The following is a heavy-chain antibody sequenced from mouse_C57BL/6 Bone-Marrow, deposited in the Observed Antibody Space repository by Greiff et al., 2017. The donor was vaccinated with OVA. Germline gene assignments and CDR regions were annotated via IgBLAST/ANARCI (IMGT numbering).Heavy chain of an antibody. CDR1: GYTFTSYG. CDR2: IYPRGGNT. Sequence: QVQLQQSGAELARPGASVKLSCKASGYTFTSYGISWVKQRTGQGLEWIGEIYPRGGNTYYNEKFKGKATLTADKSSSTAYMELRSLTSEDSAVYFCARGGTTGDYWGQGTTLTVSS. V-gene: IGHV1-81*01. J-gene: IGHJ2*01. CDR3: ARGGTTGDY. D-gene: IGHD2-12*01.